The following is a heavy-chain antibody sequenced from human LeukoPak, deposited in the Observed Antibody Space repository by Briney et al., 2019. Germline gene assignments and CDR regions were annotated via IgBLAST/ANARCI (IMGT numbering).Heavy chain of an antibody. CDR3: ARPYGKYYGMDV. D-gene: IGHD4-17*01. CDR2: IIPILGIA. J-gene: IGHJ6*02. V-gene: IGHV1-69*02. CDR1: GYTFADYY. Sequence: SMKVSCKTSGYTFADYYLHWVRQAPGQGLEWMGRIIPILGIANYAQKFQGRVTITADKSTSTAYMELSSLRSEDTAVYYCARPYGKYYGMDVWGQGTTVTVSS.